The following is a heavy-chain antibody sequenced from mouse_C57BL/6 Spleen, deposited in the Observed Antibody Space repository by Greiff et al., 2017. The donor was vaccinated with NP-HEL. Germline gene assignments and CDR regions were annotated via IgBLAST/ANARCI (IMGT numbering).Heavy chain of an antibody. V-gene: IGHV1-15*01. CDR2: IDPETGGT. J-gene: IGHJ2*01. CDR1: GYTFTDYE. D-gene: IGHD4-1*01. Sequence: QVQLQQSGAELVRPGASVTLSCKASGYTFTDYEMHWVKQTPVHGLEWIGAIDPETGGTAYNQKFKGKAILTADKSSSTAYMELRSLTSEDSAVYYCTRGGLTGYYFDYWGQGTTRTVSS. CDR3: TRGGLTGYYFDY.